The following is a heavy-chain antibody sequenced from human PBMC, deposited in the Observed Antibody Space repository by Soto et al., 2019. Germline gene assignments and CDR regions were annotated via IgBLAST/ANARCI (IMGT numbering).Heavy chain of an antibody. CDR3: ARDPVPAAAYYYYYGMDV. CDR2: ISSSGSTI. J-gene: IGHJ6*02. V-gene: IGHV3-11*01. D-gene: IGHD2-2*01. CDR1: GFTFSDYY. Sequence: VGSLRLSCAASGFTFSDYYMSWIRQAPGKGLEWVSYISSSGSTIYYADSVKGRFTISRDNAKNSLYLQMNSLRAEDTAVYYCARDPVPAAAYYYYYGMDVWGQGTTVTVSS.